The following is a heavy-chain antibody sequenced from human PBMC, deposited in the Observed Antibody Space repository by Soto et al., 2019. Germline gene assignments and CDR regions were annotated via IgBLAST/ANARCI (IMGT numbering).Heavy chain of an antibody. CDR2: INHSGST. D-gene: IGHD3-10*01. CDR3: ARGLRITMVRGGYYGMDV. V-gene: IGHV4-34*01. CDR1: GGSFSGYY. J-gene: IGHJ6*02. Sequence: SETLSLTCAVYGGSFSGYYWSWIRQPPGKGLEWIGEINHSGSTNYNPSLKSRVTISVDTSKNQFSLKLSSVTAADTAVYYCARGLRITMVRGGYYGMDVWGQGTTVTASS.